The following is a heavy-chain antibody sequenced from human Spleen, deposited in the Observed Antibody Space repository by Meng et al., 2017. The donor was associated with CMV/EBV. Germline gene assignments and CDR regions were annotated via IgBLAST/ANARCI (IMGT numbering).Heavy chain of an antibody. Sequence: QVQLQQGGAGCLKPSETLSLTCAAYGGSISSYYWSWIRQPAGKGLEWIGRIYTSGSTNYNPSPKSRVTMSVDTSKNQFSLKLSSVTAADTAVYYCARDIYCSGGSCYGLDPWGQGTLVTVSS. CDR1: GGSISSYY. CDR3: ARDIYCSGGSCYGLDP. CDR2: IYTSGST. V-gene: IGHV4-59*10. D-gene: IGHD2-15*01. J-gene: IGHJ5*02.